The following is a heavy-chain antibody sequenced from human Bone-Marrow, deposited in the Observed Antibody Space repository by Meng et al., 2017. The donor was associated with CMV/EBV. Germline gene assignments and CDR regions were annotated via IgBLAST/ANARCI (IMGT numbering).Heavy chain of an antibody. V-gene: IGHV1-69*10. CDR2: IIPILGIA. Sequence: SVKVSCKASGGTFSSYAISWVRQAPGQGLEWMGGIIPILGIANYAQKFQGRVTITADKSTSTAYMELSSLRSEDKAVYYCARESSGYVGDGWFDPWGQGTLVTVSS. D-gene: IGHD5-12*01. CDR3: ARESSGYVGDGWFDP. J-gene: IGHJ5*02. CDR1: GGTFSSYA.